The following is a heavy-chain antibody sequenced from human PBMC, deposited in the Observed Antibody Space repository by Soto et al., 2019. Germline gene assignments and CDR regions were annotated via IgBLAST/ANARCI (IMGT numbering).Heavy chain of an antibody. D-gene: IGHD3-16*01. J-gene: IGHJ5*02. Sequence: QVQLVESGGGVVQPGRSLRLSCAASGFTFTTSAMHWVRQAPGKGLEWVAVISYDGGNKYYGDSVKGRFTISRDNSKSTPDLQMNSLRAGDTAVYYGARHQVSGVWEIDLWGQGTLVTVSS. V-gene: IGHV3-30-3*01. CDR3: ARHQVSGVWEIDL. CDR2: ISYDGGNK. CDR1: GFTFTTSA.